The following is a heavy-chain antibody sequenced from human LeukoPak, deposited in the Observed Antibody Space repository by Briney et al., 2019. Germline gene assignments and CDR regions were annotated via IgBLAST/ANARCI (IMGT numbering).Heavy chain of an antibody. V-gene: IGHV4-59*01. Sequence: NPSETLSLTFTVSGGSISSYYWSWIRQPPGKGLEWIGYIYYSGSTNYNPSLKSRVTISVDTSKNQFSLKLSSVTAADTAVYYCARHAESGSDRFDHWGRGTLVTVSS. CDR3: ARHAESGSDRFDH. CDR1: GGSISSYY. J-gene: IGHJ4*02. CDR2: IYYSGST. D-gene: IGHD5-12*01.